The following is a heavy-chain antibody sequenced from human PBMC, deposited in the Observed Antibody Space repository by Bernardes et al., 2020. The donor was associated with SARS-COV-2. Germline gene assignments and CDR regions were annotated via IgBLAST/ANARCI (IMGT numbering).Heavy chain of an antibody. CDR3: AREGGPEAIPAATDNWFDP. CDR2: INHRGST. Sequence: SETLSLTCAVYGGSFSGYYWSWIRQPPGKGLEWIGEINHRGSTNYNPSLKSRVTISVDTSKNQFSLKLSSVTAADTAVYYCAREGGPEAIPAATDNWFDPWGQGTLVTVSS. D-gene: IGHD2-2*01. CDR1: GGSFSGYY. J-gene: IGHJ5*02. V-gene: IGHV4-34*01.